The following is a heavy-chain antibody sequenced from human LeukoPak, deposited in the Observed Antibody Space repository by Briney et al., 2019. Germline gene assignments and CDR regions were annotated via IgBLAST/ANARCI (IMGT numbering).Heavy chain of an antibody. Sequence: SETLSLTCTVSGGSITSYYWNWIRQPPGKGLEWIGYIYYDGSTNYNPSLKSRVTMSVDTSRNQLSLKLTSATAADTAVYYCARGFNWNYVGYWGQGILVTVSS. CDR3: ARGFNWNYVGY. CDR2: IYYDGST. V-gene: IGHV4-59*01. D-gene: IGHD1-20*01. J-gene: IGHJ4*02. CDR1: GGSITSYY.